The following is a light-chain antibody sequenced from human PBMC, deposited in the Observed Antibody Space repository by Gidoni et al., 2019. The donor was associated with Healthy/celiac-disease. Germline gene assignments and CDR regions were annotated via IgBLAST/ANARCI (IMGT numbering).Light chain of an antibody. CDR2: GAS. V-gene: IGKV3-15*01. CDR3: QQYNNWRPET. CDR1: QSVSSN. Sequence: EIVMTQSPATLSVSPGERATLSCRASQSVSSNLAWYQQKPGQAPRLRIYGASTRATGIPARFSGSGSGTEFTLTISSMQSEDFAVYYCQQYNNWRPETFGQXTKVEIK. J-gene: IGKJ1*01.